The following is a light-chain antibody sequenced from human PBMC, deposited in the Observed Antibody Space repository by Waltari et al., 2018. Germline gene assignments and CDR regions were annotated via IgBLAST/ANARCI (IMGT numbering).Light chain of an antibody. J-gene: IGKJ1*01. V-gene: IGKV1-39*01. Sequence: DIQMTQSPLSLSASVGDIVTVTCRASQSVSTHLNWYQHKPGKAPELLVYSASFLETGVPSRFSAGGSGTDFNFTITAVQPEDFATYYCQETYTPPWTFGPGTRLEIK. CDR3: QETYTPPWT. CDR1: QSVSTH. CDR2: SAS.